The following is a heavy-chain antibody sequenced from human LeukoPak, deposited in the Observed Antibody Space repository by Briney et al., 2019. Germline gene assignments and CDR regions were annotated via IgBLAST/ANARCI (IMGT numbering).Heavy chain of an antibody. CDR2: IYYSGST. Sequence: KPSETLSLTCTVSGGSISSGGYYWSWIRQHPGKGLEWIGYIYYSGSTYYNPSLESRVTISVGTSKNQFSLKLSSVTAADTAVYYCAKLAAAGIGEAFDIWGQGTMVTVSS. CDR1: GGSISSGGYY. V-gene: IGHV4-31*03. J-gene: IGHJ3*02. D-gene: IGHD6-13*01. CDR3: AKLAAAGIGEAFDI.